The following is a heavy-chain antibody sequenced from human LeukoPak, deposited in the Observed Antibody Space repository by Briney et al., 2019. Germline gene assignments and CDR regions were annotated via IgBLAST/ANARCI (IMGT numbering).Heavy chain of an antibody. J-gene: IGHJ4*02. CDR2: IWYDGSNK. D-gene: IGHD5-24*01. CDR1: GFTFSSYG. Sequence: PGGSLRLSCAASGFTFSSYGIHWVRQAPGKGLEWVAVIWYDGSNKYYADSVKGRFTISRDNSKNTLYLQMNSLRAEDTAVYYCARTDVEMATIYYFDYWGQGTLVTVSS. V-gene: IGHV3-30*19. CDR3: ARTDVEMATIYYFDY.